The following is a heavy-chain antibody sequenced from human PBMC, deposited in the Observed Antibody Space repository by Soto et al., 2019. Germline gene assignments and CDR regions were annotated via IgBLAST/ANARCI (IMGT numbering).Heavy chain of an antibody. CDR1: VGSITSSNYY. D-gene: IGHD3-3*01. CDR2: IYYSGNT. V-gene: IGHV4-39*01. CDR3: ARHYDFWSDYSYYYSGMDV. Sequence: SETLSLTCTVSVGSITSSNYYWGWIRQPPGKGLEWIGSIYYSGNTYYNPSLKSRVTISVDTSKNQFSLYLRSVTAADTAVYYCARHYDFWSDYSYYYSGMDVWGQGNTVTVSS. J-gene: IGHJ6*02.